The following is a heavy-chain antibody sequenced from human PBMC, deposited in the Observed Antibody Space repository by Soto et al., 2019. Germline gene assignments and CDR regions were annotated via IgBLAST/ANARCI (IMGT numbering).Heavy chain of an antibody. V-gene: IGHV4-30-4*01. CDR2: IYYSGST. CDR3: ARGVVVGATGTWFDP. J-gene: IGHJ5*02. Sequence: QVQLQESGPGLVKPSHTLSLTCTVSGCSISSGDYYWSWIRQPPGEGLELIGYIYYSGSTYYNPALKSRVTISADTAKNQFSLKLSSVTAADTAVYSCARGVVVGATGTWFDPWGQGTLVTVSS. CDR1: GCSISSGDYY. D-gene: IGHD1-26*01.